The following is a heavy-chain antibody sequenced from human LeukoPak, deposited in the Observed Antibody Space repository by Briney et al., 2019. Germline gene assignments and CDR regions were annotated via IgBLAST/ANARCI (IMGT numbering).Heavy chain of an antibody. D-gene: IGHD6-19*01. CDR3: ATTVAGTGIIDY. Sequence: PGGSLRLSCAASGFTFSDYYMSWIRQAPGKGLEWVSVIYSGGSTYYADSVKGRFTISRDNSKNTLYLQMNSLRAEDTAVYYCATTVAGTGIIDYWGQGTLVTVSS. V-gene: IGHV3-53*01. J-gene: IGHJ4*02. CDR2: IYSGGST. CDR1: GFTFSDYY.